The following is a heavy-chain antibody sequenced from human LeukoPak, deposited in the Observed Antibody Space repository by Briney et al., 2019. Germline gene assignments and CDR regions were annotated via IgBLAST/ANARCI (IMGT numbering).Heavy chain of an antibody. CDR2: INPSGGST. Sequence: ASVKVSCKASGYTFTSYGISWVRQAPGQGLEWMGIINPSGGSTSYAQKFQGRVTMTRDTSTSTVYMELSSLRSEDTAVYYCARVSRYCSGGSCYSEYFQHWGQGTLVTVSS. V-gene: IGHV1-46*01. CDR1: GYTFTSYG. J-gene: IGHJ1*01. D-gene: IGHD2-15*01. CDR3: ARVSRYCSGGSCYSEYFQH.